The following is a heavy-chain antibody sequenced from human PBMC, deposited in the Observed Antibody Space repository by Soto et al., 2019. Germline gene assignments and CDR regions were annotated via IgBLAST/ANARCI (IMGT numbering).Heavy chain of an antibody. Sequence: QVQLQESGPGLVKPSQTLSLTCTVSGGSISSGGYYWSWIRQHPGKGLEWIGYIYYSGSTYYNPSLKRRVTISVDTSKNPFSLKLSSVTAADTAVYYCARGLFWSGYYTTSGAFDIWGQGTMVTVSS. D-gene: IGHD3-3*01. CDR3: ARGLFWSGYYTTSGAFDI. V-gene: IGHV4-31*03. CDR1: GGSISSGGYY. J-gene: IGHJ3*02. CDR2: IYYSGST.